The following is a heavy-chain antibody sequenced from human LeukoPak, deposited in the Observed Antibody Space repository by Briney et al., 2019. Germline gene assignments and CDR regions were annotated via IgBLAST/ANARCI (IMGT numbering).Heavy chain of an antibody. CDR3: ATEELNWNYGNY. D-gene: IGHD1-7*01. CDR1: GGTFSSYA. Sequence: SVKVSCKASGGTFSSYAISWVRQAPGQGLEWMGRIIPILGIANYAQKFQGRVTITADKSTSTAYMELSSLRSEDMAVYYCATEELNWNYGNYWGQGTLVTVSS. J-gene: IGHJ4*02. CDR2: IIPILGIA. V-gene: IGHV1-69*04.